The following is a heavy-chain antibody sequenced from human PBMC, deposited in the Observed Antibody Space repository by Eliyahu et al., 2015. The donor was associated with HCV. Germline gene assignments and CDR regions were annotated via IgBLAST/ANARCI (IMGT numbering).Heavy chain of an antibody. CDR2: IKSKASGGTA. V-gene: IGHV3-15*01. CDR3: STHRDDPENY. D-gene: IGHD1-1*01. CDR1: GISFSNFW. Sequence: EVQLVESGGGLVKPGGSLRLSCAASGISFSNFWMNWARQAPGKGLEWIGRIKSKASGGTADYSALVRGRFTISRDDSRNMLYLEMNSLQTEDTGIYYCSTHRDDPENYWGQGTLVTVSA. J-gene: IGHJ4*02.